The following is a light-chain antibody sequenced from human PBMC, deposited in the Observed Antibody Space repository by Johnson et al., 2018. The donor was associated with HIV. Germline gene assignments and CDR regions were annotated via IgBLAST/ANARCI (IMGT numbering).Light chain of an antibody. J-gene: IGLJ1*01. CDR1: NSDIGENY. V-gene: IGLV1-51*01. Sequence: QYVLTQPPSVSAAPGQKVTISCSGSNSDIGENYVSWYQQVTGTAPQLLIYENDKRPSGIPDRFSGSKSGTSATLAITGLQTGDEADYYCGTLDRILSLDVFGTGTKVTAL. CDR3: GTLDRILSLDV. CDR2: END.